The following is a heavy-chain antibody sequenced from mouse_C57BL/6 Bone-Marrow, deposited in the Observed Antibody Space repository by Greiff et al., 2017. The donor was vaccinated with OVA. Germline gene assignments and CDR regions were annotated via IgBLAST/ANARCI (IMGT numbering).Heavy chain of an antibody. D-gene: IGHD1-1*01. CDR1: GYSITSGYY. Sequence: EVQVVESGPGLVKPSQSLSLTCSVTGYSITSGYYWNWIRQFPGNKLEWMGYISYDGSNNYNPSLKNRISITRDTSKNQFFLKLNSVTTEDTATYYCARELRYFDVWGTGTTVTVSS. CDR3: ARELRYFDV. V-gene: IGHV3-6*01. J-gene: IGHJ1*03. CDR2: ISYDGSN.